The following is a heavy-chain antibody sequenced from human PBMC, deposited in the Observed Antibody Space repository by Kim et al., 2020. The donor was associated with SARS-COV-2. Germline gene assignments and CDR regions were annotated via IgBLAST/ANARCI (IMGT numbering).Heavy chain of an antibody. CDR3: AKVPIPSSSSRSSSIPSYFDY. Sequence: GGSLRLSCAASGFTFGDYAMHWVRQAPGKGLEWVSGISWNSGSIGYADSVKGRFTISRDNAKNSLYLQMNSLRAEDTALYYCAKVPIPSSSSRSSSIPSYFDYWGQGTLVTVSS. V-gene: IGHV3-9*01. CDR1: GFTFGDYA. D-gene: IGHD6-6*01. J-gene: IGHJ4*02. CDR2: ISWNSGSI.